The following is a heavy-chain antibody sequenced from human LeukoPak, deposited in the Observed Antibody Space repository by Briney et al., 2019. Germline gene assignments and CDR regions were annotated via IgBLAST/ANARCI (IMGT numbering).Heavy chain of an antibody. V-gene: IGHV4-31*03. Sequence: SETLSFTCTVSGGSISSGGYYWSWIRQHPGKGLEWIGYIYYSGSTYYNPSLKSRVTISVDTSKNQFSLKLSSVTAADTAVYYCARGLKPGYSSGWSGGYWGQGTLVTVSS. D-gene: IGHD6-19*01. CDR2: IYYSGST. J-gene: IGHJ4*02. CDR1: GGSISSGGYY. CDR3: ARGLKPGYSSGWSGGY.